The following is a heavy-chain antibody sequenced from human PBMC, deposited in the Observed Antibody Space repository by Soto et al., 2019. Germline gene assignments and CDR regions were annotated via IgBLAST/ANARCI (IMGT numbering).Heavy chain of an antibody. CDR1: GFTFTSYS. V-gene: IGHV3-23*01. Sequence: EVQLLESGGGLVQPGGSLRLSCAASGFTFTSYSMNWVRQAPGKGLEWVSTISGGDTTFYADSVKGGFTISRDESKNTLYLEMNSLRVDDTAVYFCAKRDSGSGTSPPLIGSWGQGTLVTVSS. D-gene: IGHD3-10*01. J-gene: IGHJ4*02. CDR3: AKRDSGSGTSPPLIGS. CDR2: ISGGDTT.